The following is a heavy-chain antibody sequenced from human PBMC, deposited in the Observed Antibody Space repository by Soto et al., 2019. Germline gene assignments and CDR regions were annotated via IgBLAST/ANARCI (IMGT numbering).Heavy chain of an antibody. CDR1: GGSISSYY. CDR3: ARETAVRYPFDH. V-gene: IGHV4-59*01. CDR2: IDYSGST. J-gene: IGHJ5*02. Sequence: PSETLSLTCTVSGGSISSYYWSWIRQPPGKGLEWIGYIDYSGSTNYNPSLKSPVTISPDTSKDQFSLRLSSVTAADTAMSYCARETAVRYPFDHWGQGTLVTVSS. D-gene: IGHD3-9*01.